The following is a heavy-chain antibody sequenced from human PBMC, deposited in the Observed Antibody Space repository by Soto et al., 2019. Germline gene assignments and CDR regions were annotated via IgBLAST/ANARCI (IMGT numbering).Heavy chain of an antibody. CDR1: GGYFNNRQTLNSYP. V-gene: IGHV1-69*06. J-gene: IGHJ6*02. CDR3: SKSWRGEISYYYYAMDV. Sequence: QVQVVQSGAGVKRPGSSVNVSCKASGGYFNNRQTLNSYPISWVRQAPGQGLEWMGGIIPLFGTTNYAQRYQGRVTITAGKSTSTTYLELNKVTSDDTAVDYWSKSWRGEISYYYYAMDVWGQGTTVTVSS. D-gene: IGHD3-10*01. CDR2: IIPLFGTT.